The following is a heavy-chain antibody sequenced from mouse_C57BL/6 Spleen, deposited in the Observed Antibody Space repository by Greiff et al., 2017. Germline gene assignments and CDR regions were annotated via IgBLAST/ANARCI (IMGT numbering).Heavy chain of an antibody. J-gene: IGHJ1*03. CDR1: GYSITSDY. V-gene: IGHV3-8*01. CDR2: ISYSGST. CDR3: ARSRSNYGYWYFDV. D-gene: IGHD2-5*01. Sequence: EVKVVESGPGLAKPSQTLSLTCSVTGYSITSDYWNWIRKFPGNKLEYMGYISYSGSTYYNPSLKSRISITRDTSKNQYYLQLNSVTTEDTATYYCARSRSNYGYWYFDVWGTGTTVTVSS.